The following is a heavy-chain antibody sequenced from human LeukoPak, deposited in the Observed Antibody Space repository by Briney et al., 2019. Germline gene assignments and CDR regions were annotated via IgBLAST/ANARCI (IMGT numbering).Heavy chain of an antibody. CDR2: INHSGST. CDR1: GGSFSGYY. CDR3: ARGRGYCSSTSCYTWFDP. Sequence: PSETLSLTRAVYGGSFSGYYWSWIRQPPGKGLEWIGEINHSGSTNYNPSLKSRVTISVDTSKNQFSLKLSSVTAADTAVYYCARGRGYCSSTSCYTWFDPWGQGTLVTVSS. J-gene: IGHJ5*02. D-gene: IGHD2-2*02. V-gene: IGHV4-34*01.